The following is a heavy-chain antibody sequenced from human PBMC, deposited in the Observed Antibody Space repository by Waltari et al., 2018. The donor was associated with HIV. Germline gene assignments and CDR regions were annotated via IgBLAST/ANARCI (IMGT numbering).Heavy chain of an antibody. CDR1: GFTFTFYW. V-gene: IGHV3-7*01. CDR2: INQAGTER. Sequence: EVQLVESGGGWVQPGGSLTLTCEASGFTFTFYWLSWVRQAPGKELEWEAKINQAGTERHYVDTVRGRLTISRDNGKTALFLQMNSLSVEDTAVYYCATTHGSGDFDNDFDYWGQGTLV. J-gene: IGHJ4*02. CDR3: ATTHGSGDFDNDFDY. D-gene: IGHD3-10*01.